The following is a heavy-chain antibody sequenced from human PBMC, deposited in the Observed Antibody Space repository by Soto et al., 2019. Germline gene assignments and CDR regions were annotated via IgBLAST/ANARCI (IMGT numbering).Heavy chain of an antibody. D-gene: IGHD6-13*01. CDR1: GYSFTSYW. CDR3: ARTSAAGKYYDGMDV. V-gene: IGHV5-51*01. CDR2: IYPGDSDT. Sequence: PGESLNISCKGSGYSFTSYWIGLVRQMPGKGLEWMGIIYPGDSDTRYSPSFQGQVTISADKSISTAYLQWSSLKASDTAMYYCARTSAAGKYYDGMDVWGQGTTVTVSS. J-gene: IGHJ6*02.